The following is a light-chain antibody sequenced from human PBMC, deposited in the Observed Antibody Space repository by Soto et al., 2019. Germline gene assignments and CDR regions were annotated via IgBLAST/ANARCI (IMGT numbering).Light chain of an antibody. Sequence: EIVLTQSPATLSLSPGERAALSCRASQSVGNNLAWYQQRPGQAPRLLIHGASTRATDIPTRFSGSGSGTDFTLTISSLEPEDFAVYYCQQRSNWPLTFGGGTKVDIK. CDR2: GAS. J-gene: IGKJ4*01. V-gene: IGKV3-11*01. CDR3: QQRSNWPLT. CDR1: QSVGNN.